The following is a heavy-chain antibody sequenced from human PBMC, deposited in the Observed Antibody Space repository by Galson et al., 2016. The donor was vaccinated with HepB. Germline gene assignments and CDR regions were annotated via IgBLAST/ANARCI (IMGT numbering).Heavy chain of an antibody. CDR2: TYPGDFDT. J-gene: IGHJ3*02. D-gene: IGHD7-27*01. CDR3: ARLNGDDALDI. Sequence: QSGAEVKEPGEPLRISCETSGYTFRHFWIAWARQMPGKGLEWMGMTYPGDFDTRYSPSFQGQVTISVDKSISTAYVQWSSLKASDIAMYYCARLNGDDALDIWGQGTMVTVSS. V-gene: IGHV5-51*01. CDR1: GYTFRHFW.